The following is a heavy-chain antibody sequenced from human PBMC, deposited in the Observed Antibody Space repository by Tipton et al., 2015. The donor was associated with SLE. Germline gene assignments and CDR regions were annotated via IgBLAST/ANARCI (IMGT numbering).Heavy chain of an antibody. CDR3: ARVGRGLSIHGFDP. V-gene: IGHV4-59*08. J-gene: IGHJ5*02. Sequence: TLSLTCTVSGGSISSYYWSWIRQPPGEGLEWTGYIYYSGSTNYNPSLKSRVTISVDTSKNQFSLKLSSVTAADTAVYYCARVGRGLSIHGFDPWGQGTLVTVSS. CDR2: IYYSGST. D-gene: IGHD3-10*01. CDR1: GGSISSYY.